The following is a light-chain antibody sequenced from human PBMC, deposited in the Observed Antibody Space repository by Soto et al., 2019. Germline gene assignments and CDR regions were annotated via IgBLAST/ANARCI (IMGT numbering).Light chain of an antibody. CDR2: EVS. J-gene: IGLJ1*01. V-gene: IGLV2-23*02. CDR1: SSDVGSYNL. Sequence: LTQPASVSGSPGQSITISCTGTSSDVGSYNLVSWYQQHPGKAPKLMIYEVSKRPSGVSNRFSGSKSGNTASPTISGLQAEDEADYYCCSYAGSSTPYVFGTGTKVTVL. CDR3: CSYAGSSTPYV.